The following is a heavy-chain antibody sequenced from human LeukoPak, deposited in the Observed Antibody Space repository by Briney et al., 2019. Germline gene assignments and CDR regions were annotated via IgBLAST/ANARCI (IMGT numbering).Heavy chain of an antibody. CDR2: IGGSDGRK. CDR1: GFTFSTYA. V-gene: IGHV3-23*01. D-gene: IGHD3-22*01. CDR3: AKDSSSYDWGYMDV. Sequence: GGSLRLSCAASGFTFSTYAMSWVRQAPGKGLGWVSLIGGSDGRKSYADSVKGRFTISRDNSKNTLYLEMNSLRAEDTAVYYCAKDSSSYDWGYMDVWGKGTTVTISS. J-gene: IGHJ6*03.